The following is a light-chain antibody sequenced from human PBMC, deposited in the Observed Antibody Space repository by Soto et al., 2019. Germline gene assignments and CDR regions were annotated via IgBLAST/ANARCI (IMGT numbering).Light chain of an antibody. Sequence: DIQMTQSPSTLSASVGDRVTITCRASQSINSWLAWYQQKPGKAPKLLIYDASSLESGVPSRFSGSGSGTEFTLTISSLQPNDFATSYCQEYYSYPYIFGQRTKLEIK. J-gene: IGKJ2*01. CDR3: QEYYSYPYI. CDR2: DAS. V-gene: IGKV1-5*01. CDR1: QSINSW.